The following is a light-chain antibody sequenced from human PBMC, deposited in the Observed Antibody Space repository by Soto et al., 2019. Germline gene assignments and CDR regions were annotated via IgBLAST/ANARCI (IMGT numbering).Light chain of an antibody. CDR2: GAS. CDR3: QQYGSSPYT. CDR1: QSVSSTS. J-gene: IGKJ2*01. Sequence: EIVLTQSPGTLSLSPGERVTLSCRASQSVSSTSLAWYQQKPGQAPRLLILGASSRATGIPDRFSGSGSGTDFTLTISRLEPEDFAVYYCQQYGSSPYTFGQGTKLEIK. V-gene: IGKV3-20*01.